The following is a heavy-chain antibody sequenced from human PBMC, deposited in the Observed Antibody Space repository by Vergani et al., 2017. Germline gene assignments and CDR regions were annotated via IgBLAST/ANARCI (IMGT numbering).Heavy chain of an antibody. D-gene: IGHD3-9*01. CDR2: IYYSGST. J-gene: IGHJ4*02. CDR1: GGSISSGDYY. CDR3: ARDAAYYDILTGYENYFDY. V-gene: IGHV4-30-4*08. Sequence: QVQLQESGPGLVKPSQTLSLTCTVSGGSISSGDYYWSWIRQPPGKGLEWIWYIYYSGSTYYNPSLKSRVTISVDTSKNQFSLKLSSVTAADTAVYYCARDAAYYDILTGYENYFDYWGQGTLVTVSS.